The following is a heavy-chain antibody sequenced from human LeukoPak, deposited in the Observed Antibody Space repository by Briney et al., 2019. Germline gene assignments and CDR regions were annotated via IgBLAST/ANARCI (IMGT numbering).Heavy chain of an antibody. J-gene: IGHJ6*03. CDR2: IYTSGST. D-gene: IGHD3-10*02. V-gene: IGHV4-4*07. CDR1: GGSISSYY. Sequence: SETLSLTCTVAGGSISSYYWSWLRQPAGKGLEWIGRIYTSGSTNYNPSLKSRVTMSVDTSKNQFSLKLSSVTAADTAVYYCARDMFEAYEYYYYYMDVWGKGTTVTVSS. CDR3: ARDMFEAYEYYYYYMDV.